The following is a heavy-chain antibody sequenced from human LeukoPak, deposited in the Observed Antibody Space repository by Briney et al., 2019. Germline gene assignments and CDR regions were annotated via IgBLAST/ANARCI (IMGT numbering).Heavy chain of an antibody. V-gene: IGHV3-23*01. CDR1: GFTFSSYA. CDR3: AKALNYYDSSGPYPD. CDR2: ISGSGGST. J-gene: IGHJ4*02. D-gene: IGHD3-22*01. Sequence: GGSLRLTCAASGFTFSSYAMSWVRQAPGKGLEWVSAISGSGGSTYYADSVKGRFTISRDNSKNTLYLQMNSLRAEDTAVYYCAKALNYYDSSGPYPDWGQGTLVTVSS.